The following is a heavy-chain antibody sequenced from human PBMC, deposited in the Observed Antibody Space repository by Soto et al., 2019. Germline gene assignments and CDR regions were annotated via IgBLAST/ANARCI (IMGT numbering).Heavy chain of an antibody. CDR3: AGRPDLGGGPFDY. CDR1: GYRFTTQP. D-gene: IGHD3-16*01. J-gene: IGHJ4*02. Sequence: QVQLVQSGSEVKKPGASVKVSCKASGYRFTTQPIHWVRQAPGQGLEWMGWINSGNGYMQYSQKVQGRVTITRDTSASTAYMELSSLSSEDTAIYYCAGRPDLGGGPFDYWGQGTLVTVSS. CDR2: INSGNGYM. V-gene: IGHV1-3*01.